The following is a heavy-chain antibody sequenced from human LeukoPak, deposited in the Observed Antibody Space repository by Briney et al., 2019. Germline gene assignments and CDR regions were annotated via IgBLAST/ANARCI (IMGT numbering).Heavy chain of an antibody. J-gene: IGHJ4*02. D-gene: IGHD6-13*01. Sequence: SETLSLTCTVSGGSISSYYWSWIRQHPGKGLEWIGYIYYSGSTNYNPTLKSRVTISVDTSKNPFSMKVSSVTAADTAVYYCARDQDSSNWYGYFDYWGQGTLVTVSS. CDR2: IYYSGST. V-gene: IGHV4-59*01. CDR1: GGSISSYY. CDR3: ARDQDSSNWYGYFDY.